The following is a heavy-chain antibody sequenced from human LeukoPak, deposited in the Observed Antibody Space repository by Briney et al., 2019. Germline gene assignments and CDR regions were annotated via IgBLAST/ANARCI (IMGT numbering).Heavy chain of an antibody. CDR3: ARHGHTVTVSLAFHL. CDR1: GGSFSGYY. Sequence: SETLSLTCAVYGGSFSGYYWSWIRQPPGKGLEWIGEINHSGGTNYNPSLKSRVTISVDTSKNQFSLKLSSVTAADTAVYYCARHGHTVTVSLAFHLWGQGTVVTVSS. V-gene: IGHV4-34*01. J-gene: IGHJ3*01. D-gene: IGHD5-18*01. CDR2: INHSGGT.